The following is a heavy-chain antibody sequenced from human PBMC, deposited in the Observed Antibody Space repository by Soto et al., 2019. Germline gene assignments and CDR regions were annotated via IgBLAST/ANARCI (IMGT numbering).Heavy chain of an antibody. V-gene: IGHV1-18*01. J-gene: IGHJ4*02. CDR1: GYIFTSQG. D-gene: IGHD1-7*01. CDR3: ARGRTRALDY. CDR2: ISTYNGNP. Sequence: QIQLVQSGAEVKKPGASVKVSCKASGYIFTSQGISWVRQAPGQGLEWMGWISTYNGNPNSAQKLQGRVTMTTNTSTTTAFLELRSLTSDDTAVYYCARGRTRALDYWGQGTPVSVSS.